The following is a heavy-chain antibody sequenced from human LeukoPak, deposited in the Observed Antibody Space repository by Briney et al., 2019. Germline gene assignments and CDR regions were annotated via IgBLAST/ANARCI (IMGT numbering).Heavy chain of an antibody. J-gene: IGHJ6*03. V-gene: IGHV1-2*02. CDR1: GYTFSTYG. CDR2: IKPKSGDT. Sequence: ASVKVSCKASGYTFSTYGISWVRQAPGQGLEWMGWIKPKSGDTDYAQKFQGRVTLTRDTSISTAYMELSSLRSDDTAVYFCAREVIPTYYYMDVWGKGTTVTVSS. CDR3: AREVIPTYYYMDV. D-gene: IGHD2/OR15-2a*01.